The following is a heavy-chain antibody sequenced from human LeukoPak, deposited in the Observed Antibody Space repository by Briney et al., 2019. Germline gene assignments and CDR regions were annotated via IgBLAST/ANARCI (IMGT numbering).Heavy chain of an antibody. D-gene: IGHD4-17*01. J-gene: IGHJ5*02. Sequence: SEALSLTCSVSGASLSPHYWSWVRQAPGEGLEWIGYIYFNGGTNYNPSLKSRVTISVDTSKNQFSLKLRSVTAADTAVYYCASAPDYGDYGGWFDPWGQGTLVTVSS. CDR1: GASLSPHY. CDR3: ASAPDYGDYGGWFDP. CDR2: IYFNGGT. V-gene: IGHV4-59*11.